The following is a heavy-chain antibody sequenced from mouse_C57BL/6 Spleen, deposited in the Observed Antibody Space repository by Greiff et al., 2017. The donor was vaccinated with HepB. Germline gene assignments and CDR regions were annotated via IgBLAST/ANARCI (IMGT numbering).Heavy chain of an antibody. V-gene: IGHV5-4*01. D-gene: IGHD2-4*01. CDR3: ARDGVYYDYDERFAY. CDR2: ISDGGSYT. J-gene: IGHJ3*01. Sequence: EVNVVESGGGLVKPGGSLKLSCAASGFTFSSYAMSWVRQTPEKRLEWVATISDGGSYTYYPDNVKGRFTISRDNAKNNLYLQMSHLKSEDTAMYYCARDGVYYDYDERFAYWGQGTLVTVSA. CDR1: GFTFSSYA.